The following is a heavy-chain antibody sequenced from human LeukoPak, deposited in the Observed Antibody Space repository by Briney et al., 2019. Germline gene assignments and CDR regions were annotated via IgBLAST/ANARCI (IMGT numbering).Heavy chain of an antibody. V-gene: IGHV3-74*01. Sequence: GGSLRLSCGTSGFSFNNYWMHWVRQAPGKGLVWVSRINSDGSSTNYADSVKGRFTISRDNAKNTLYLQMDSLRAEDTAVYYCAKGDTAMGASYMDVWGKGTTVTVSS. CDR2: INSDGSST. J-gene: IGHJ6*03. D-gene: IGHD5-18*01. CDR3: AKGDTAMGASYMDV. CDR1: GFSFNNYW.